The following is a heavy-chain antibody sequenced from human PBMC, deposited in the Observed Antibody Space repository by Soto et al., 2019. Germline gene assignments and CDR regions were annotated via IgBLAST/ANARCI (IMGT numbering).Heavy chain of an antibody. V-gene: IGHV1-8*01. CDR2: MNPNRGNT. J-gene: IGHJ6*02. D-gene: IGHD6-19*01. Sequence: ASVKVSCKASGYTFTSYAINWVRQATGQGLEWMGWMNPNRGNTGYAQKFQGGVTMTRNTSISTAYMELCSLISEDAAVYYCARRYSSGWYKYYYDYYGMAVWGQGTTVTVSS. CDR3: ARRYSSGWYKYYYDYYGMAV. CDR1: GYTFTSYA.